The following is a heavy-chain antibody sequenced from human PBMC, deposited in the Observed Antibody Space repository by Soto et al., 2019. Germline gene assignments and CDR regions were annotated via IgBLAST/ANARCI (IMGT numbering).Heavy chain of an antibody. CDR3: ARAGGYCSSTSCYRGRDYYYYYMDV. Sequence: PSETLSLTCAVYGGSFSGYYWSWIRQPPGKGLEWIGEINHSGSTNYNPSLKSRVTISVDTSKNQFSLKLSSVTAADTAVYYCARAGGYCSSTSCYRGRDYYYYYMDVWGKGTTVTVSS. V-gene: IGHV4-34*01. J-gene: IGHJ6*03. CDR1: GGSFSGYY. D-gene: IGHD2-2*02. CDR2: INHSGST.